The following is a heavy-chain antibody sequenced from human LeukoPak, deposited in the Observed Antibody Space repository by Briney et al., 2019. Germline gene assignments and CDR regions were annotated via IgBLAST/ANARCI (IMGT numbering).Heavy chain of an antibody. J-gene: IGHJ3*02. CDR3: ARGLFLSGYLDAFDI. D-gene: IGHD3-22*01. CDR2: IYKNAIT. V-gene: IGHV3-53*01. Sequence: GGSLRLSCAASGFTVSSNYMTWVRQAPGKGLEWVSVIYKNAITYYADTVKGRFTISRDNSKNTLYLQMNSLRAEDTAVYYCARGLFLSGYLDAFDIWGQGTVVTVSS. CDR1: GFTVSSNY.